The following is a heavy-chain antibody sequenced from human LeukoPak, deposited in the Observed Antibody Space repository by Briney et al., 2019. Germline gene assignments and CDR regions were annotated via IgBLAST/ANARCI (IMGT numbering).Heavy chain of an antibody. V-gene: IGHV3-9*01. D-gene: IGHD3-22*01. CDR1: GFTFDDYA. Sequence: PGGSLRLSCAASGFTFDDYAMHWVRQAPGKGLEWVSGISWNSGSIGYADSVKGRFTISRDNAKNSLYLQMNSLRAEDKALYYCAKDRADSSGYYYDYWGQGTLVTVSS. CDR2: ISWNSGSI. J-gene: IGHJ4*02. CDR3: AKDRADSSGYYYDY.